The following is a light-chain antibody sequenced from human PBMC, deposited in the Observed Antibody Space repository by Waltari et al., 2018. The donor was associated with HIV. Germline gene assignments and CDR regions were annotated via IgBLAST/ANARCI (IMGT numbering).Light chain of an antibody. V-gene: IGLV3-27*01. Sequence: SGELTQPSSVYVSPGQTARNTCSGDIRANKDVRWLQQRPGQAPLLILVHDNERPSWSPVLLAGFRTGTTVTLTISGVQVEDEADFYCSSAANYSCVFGGGTRLTVL. CDR1: IRANKD. J-gene: IGLJ2*01. CDR3: SSAANYSCV. CDR2: HDN.